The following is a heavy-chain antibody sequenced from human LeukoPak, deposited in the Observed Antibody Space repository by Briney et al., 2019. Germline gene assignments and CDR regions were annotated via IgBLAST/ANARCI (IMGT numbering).Heavy chain of an antibody. V-gene: IGHV3-48*03. CDR1: GFDLSTYE. CDR2: ITISGHTK. J-gene: IGHJ5*02. CDR3: ARGDPHADL. Sequence: GGSLRLSCAASGFDLSTYEMNWVRQAPGKGLEWIADITISGHTKNYADSVKGRFTISRDNARTSLYLHMNSLRVEDTGVYYCARGDPHADLWGQGTLVTVSS.